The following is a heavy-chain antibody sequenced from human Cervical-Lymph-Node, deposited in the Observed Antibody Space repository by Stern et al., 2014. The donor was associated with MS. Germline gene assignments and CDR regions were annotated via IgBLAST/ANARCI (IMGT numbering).Heavy chain of an antibody. CDR1: GDFINSYY. CDR3: ARDRDSDGYNSYFDS. D-gene: IGHD5-24*01. Sequence: VQLLESGPGLVKPSETLSLTCSVSGDFINSYYWTWIRQPPGKGLEWIGYIYHSGSTNYNPSLKSRVTMSVDTSKNQFSLKLNSVTAADTAVYYCARDRDSDGYNSYFDSWGQGTLVTVSS. CDR2: IYHSGST. J-gene: IGHJ4*02. V-gene: IGHV4-59*01.